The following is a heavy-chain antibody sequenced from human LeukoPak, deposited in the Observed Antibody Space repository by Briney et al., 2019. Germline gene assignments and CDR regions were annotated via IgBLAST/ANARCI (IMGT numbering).Heavy chain of an antibody. J-gene: IGHJ4*02. V-gene: IGHV1-2*02. CDR2: INPSSGGT. D-gene: IGHD6-13*01. CDR3: ARGVGYSSSWRFDY. Sequence: ASVKVSCKASGYTFSDYYMHWVRQAPGQGLEWMGWINPSSGGTNNAQKFQGRVTMTRDTSIGTAYMELSKLRSDDTAVYYCARGVGYSSSWRFDYWGQGTLVTVSS. CDR1: GYTFSDYY.